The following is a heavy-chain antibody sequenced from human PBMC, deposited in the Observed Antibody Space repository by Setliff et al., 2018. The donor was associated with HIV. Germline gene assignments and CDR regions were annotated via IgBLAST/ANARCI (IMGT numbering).Heavy chain of an antibody. CDR1: GGTFSSYA. D-gene: IGHD6-13*01. CDR2: IIPILGIA. Sequence: SVKVSCKASGGTFSSYAISWVRQAPGQGLEWMGGIIPILGIAKYAQKFQGRVTITTDESTSTAYMELSSLRSEDTAVYYCARDDRGRSSWYPDAFDIWGQGTMVTVSS. V-gene: IGHV1-69*10. CDR3: ARDDRGRSSWYPDAFDI. J-gene: IGHJ3*02.